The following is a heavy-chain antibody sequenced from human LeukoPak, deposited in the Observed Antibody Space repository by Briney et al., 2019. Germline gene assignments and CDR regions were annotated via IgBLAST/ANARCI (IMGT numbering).Heavy chain of an antibody. CDR3: ATDSDYYDSSGYYYYYGMDV. Sequence: ASVKVSCKVSGYTLTELSMHWVRQAPGKGLEWMGGFDPEDGETTYAQKFQGRVTMTEDTTTDTAYMELSSLRSEDTAVYYCATDSDYYDSSGYYYYYGMDVWGQGTTVTVSS. CDR2: FDPEDGET. J-gene: IGHJ6*02. V-gene: IGHV1-24*01. CDR1: GYTLTELS. D-gene: IGHD3-22*01.